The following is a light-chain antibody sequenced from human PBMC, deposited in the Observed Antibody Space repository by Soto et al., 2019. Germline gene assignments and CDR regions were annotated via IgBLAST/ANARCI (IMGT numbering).Light chain of an antibody. CDR1: SSDVGGYNY. CDR3: RSSTRSITLV. Sequence: QSALTQPASVSGSPGQSITISCTGSSSDVGGYNYVSWYQQHPGKAPKLIMYEVTHRPSGVSNRFSGSQSGNTASLTISGLLAEDEANYCCRSSTRSITLVFGTGTKLTVL. J-gene: IGLJ1*01. CDR2: EVT. V-gene: IGLV2-14*03.